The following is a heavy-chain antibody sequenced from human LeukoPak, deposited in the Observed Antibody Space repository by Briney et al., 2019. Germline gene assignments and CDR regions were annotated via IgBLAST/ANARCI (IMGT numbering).Heavy chain of an antibody. CDR2: INHSGRT. J-gene: IGHJ4*02. V-gene: IGHV4-34*01. CDR1: GGSFSGYY. Sequence: PSETLSLTCAVYGGSFSGYYWSWIRQPPGEGLGWIGEINHSGRTNSNPSLKSRVTISVDTSENQFSLKLSSVTAADTAVYYCARGRRGYYGSGSYPYYLDYWGQGTLVTVSS. D-gene: IGHD3-10*01. CDR3: ARGRRGYYGSGSYPYYLDY.